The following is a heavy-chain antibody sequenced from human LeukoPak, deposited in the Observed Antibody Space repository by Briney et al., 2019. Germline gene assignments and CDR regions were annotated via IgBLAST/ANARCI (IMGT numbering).Heavy chain of an antibody. V-gene: IGHV3-74*01. D-gene: IGHD3-22*01. CDR2: INTDGSST. Sequence: GGSLRLSCAASGFTFSSYWMHWVRQAPGKGLVWVSRINTDGSSTSYADSVKGRFTISGDNAKNSLYLQMNSLRAEDTALYYCAKDSAADSSAFRTLTDYWGQGTLVTVSS. J-gene: IGHJ4*02. CDR3: AKDSAADSSAFRTLTDY. CDR1: GFTFSSYW.